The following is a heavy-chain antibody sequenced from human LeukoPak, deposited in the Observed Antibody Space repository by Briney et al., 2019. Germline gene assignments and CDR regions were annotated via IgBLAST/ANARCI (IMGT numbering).Heavy chain of an antibody. D-gene: IGHD3/OR15-3a*01. J-gene: IGHJ4*02. CDR2: IYYSGST. V-gene: IGHV4-39*01. Sequence: SETLSLTCTVAGGSISSSSYYWGWIRQPPGKGLEWIGSIYYSGSTYYNPSLKSRVTISVDTSKNQFSLKLTSVTAADTAVYYCARQTGSGLFILPGGQGTLVTVSS. CDR1: GGSISSSSYY. CDR3: ARQTGSGLFILP.